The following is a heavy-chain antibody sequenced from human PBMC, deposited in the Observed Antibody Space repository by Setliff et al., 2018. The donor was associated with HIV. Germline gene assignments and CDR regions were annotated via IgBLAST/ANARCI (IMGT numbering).Heavy chain of an antibody. Sequence: PGGSLRLSCAASGFTFSSHSMNWVRQAPGKGLEWVSHINNDETITKYADSVKGRFTISRDNAKNTVYLQMNSLRPEDTAVYYCARDGPSYSSRSYGRHFDYWGQGTLVTVSS. V-gene: IGHV3-74*01. CDR1: GFTFSSHS. CDR3: ARDGPSYSSRSYGRHFDY. CDR2: INNDETIT. D-gene: IGHD6-13*01. J-gene: IGHJ4*02.